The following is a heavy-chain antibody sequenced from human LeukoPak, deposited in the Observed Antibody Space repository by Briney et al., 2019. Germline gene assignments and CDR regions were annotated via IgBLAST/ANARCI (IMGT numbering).Heavy chain of an antibody. CDR3: AKDMRASIAVAYYYFDY. J-gene: IGHJ4*02. CDR1: GFTFSSYA. Sequence: GGSLRLSCAASGFTFSSYAMSWVRQAPGKGGEWGSVIIGSGGSTYYADSVKGRFTISRDNSKNTLYLQMNSLRAEDTAVYYCAKDMRASIAVAYYYFDYWGQGTLVTVSS. CDR2: IIGSGGST. V-gene: IGHV3-23*01. D-gene: IGHD6-19*01.